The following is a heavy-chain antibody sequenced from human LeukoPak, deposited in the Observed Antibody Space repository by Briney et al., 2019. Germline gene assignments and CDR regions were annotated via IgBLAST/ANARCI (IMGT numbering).Heavy chain of an antibody. D-gene: IGHD5-18*01. Sequence: GGSLRLSCAASGFTFSNYRMTWVRQAPGKGLEWVANINQGGSEKYYVDSVKGRLTISRDNAKNSLYLQMNSLRAEDTAVYYCARDETALDSWGQGTLVTVSS. V-gene: IGHV3-7*01. J-gene: IGHJ4*02. CDR2: INQGGSEK. CDR1: GFTFSNYR. CDR3: ARDETALDS.